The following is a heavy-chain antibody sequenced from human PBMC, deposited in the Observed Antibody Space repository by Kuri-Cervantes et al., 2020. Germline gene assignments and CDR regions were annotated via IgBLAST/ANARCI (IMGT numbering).Heavy chain of an antibody. Sequence: SETLSLTCTVSGGSISSYYWSWIRQPAGKGLEWIGRIYTSGSTNYNPSLKSRVTMSVDTSKNQFSLKLNSVTAADTAVYYCARYHFWSAFHDYWGQGTLVTVSS. J-gene: IGHJ4*02. CDR2: IYTSGST. CDR1: GGSISSYY. CDR3: ARYHFWSAFHDY. V-gene: IGHV4-4*07. D-gene: IGHD3-3*01.